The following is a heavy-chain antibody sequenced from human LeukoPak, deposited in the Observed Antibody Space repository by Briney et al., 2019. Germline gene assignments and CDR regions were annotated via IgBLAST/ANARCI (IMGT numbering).Heavy chain of an antibody. CDR2: IGTAGDT. CDR3: ARGPGDYDSSGQDAFDI. J-gene: IGHJ3*02. CDR1: GFTFSSYD. V-gene: IGHV3-13*01. D-gene: IGHD3-22*01. Sequence: PGGSLRLSCAASGFTFSSYDMHWVRQATGKGLEWVSAIGTAGDTYYPGSVKGRFTISRENAKNSLYLQMNSLRAGDTAVYYCARGPGDYDSSGQDAFDIWGQGTMVTVSS.